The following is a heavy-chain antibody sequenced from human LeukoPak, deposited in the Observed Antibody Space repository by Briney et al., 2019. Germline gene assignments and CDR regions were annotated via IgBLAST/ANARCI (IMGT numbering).Heavy chain of an antibody. Sequence: ASVKVSCRASGYTFTGYYMHWVRQAPGQGLEWMGWINPNSGGTNYAQKFQGRVTMTRDTSISTAYMELSRLRSDDTAVYYCAREGDYYDSSRGMDVWGQGTTVTVSS. CDR3: AREGDYYDSSRGMDV. CDR2: INPNSGGT. J-gene: IGHJ6*02. V-gene: IGHV1-2*02. CDR1: GYTFTGYY. D-gene: IGHD3-22*01.